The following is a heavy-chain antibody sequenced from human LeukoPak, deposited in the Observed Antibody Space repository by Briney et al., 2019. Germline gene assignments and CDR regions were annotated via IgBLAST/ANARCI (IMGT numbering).Heavy chain of an antibody. D-gene: IGHD6-19*01. CDR1: GFTFSSYS. J-gene: IGHJ4*02. CDR2: ISSSSSYI. V-gene: IGHV3-21*01. CDR3: AKRENAVAGTGDY. Sequence: GGSLRLSCAASGFTFSSYSMNWVRQAPGKGLEWVSSISSSSSYIYYADSVKGRFTISRDNAKNSLYLQMNSLRAEDTAVYYCAKRENAVAGTGDYWGQGTLVTVSS.